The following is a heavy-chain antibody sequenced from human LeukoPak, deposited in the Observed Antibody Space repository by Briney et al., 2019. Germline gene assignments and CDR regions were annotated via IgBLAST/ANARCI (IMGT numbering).Heavy chain of an antibody. V-gene: IGHV4-59*01. CDR3: ARVDGSSWYELDY. CDR1: GGSIKNYY. CDR2: IYYSGST. D-gene: IGHD6-13*01. J-gene: IGHJ4*02. Sequence: SETLSLTCTVSGGSIKNYYWSWIRQPPGKGLEWIGYIYYSGSTNYNPSLKSRATISVDSSKNQFSLKLTSVTAADTAVYYCARVDGSSWYELDYWGQGSLVTVSS.